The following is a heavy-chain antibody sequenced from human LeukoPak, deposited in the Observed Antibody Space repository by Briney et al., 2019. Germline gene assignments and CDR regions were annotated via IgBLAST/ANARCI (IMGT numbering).Heavy chain of an antibody. J-gene: IGHJ2*01. Sequence: GASVKVSCKASGYTFTSYGISWVRQAPGQGLEWMGWISAYNGNTNYAQKLQGRVTVTTDTSTSTAYMELRSLRSDDTAVYYCARISDFWSGYHNWYFDLWGRGTLVTVSS. CDR1: GYTFTSYG. CDR2: ISAYNGNT. CDR3: ARISDFWSGYHNWYFDL. V-gene: IGHV1-18*01. D-gene: IGHD3-3*01.